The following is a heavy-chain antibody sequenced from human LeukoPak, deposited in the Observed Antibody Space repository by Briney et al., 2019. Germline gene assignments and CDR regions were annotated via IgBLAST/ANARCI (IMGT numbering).Heavy chain of an antibody. V-gene: IGHV3-11*03. CDR2: IISSGSSP. CDR3: ARLYVRLDSSGYHPYYFDY. Sequence: GGSRRLSVPPLGLTFMDYYLTWIRQAPGKGLGGVSSIISSGSSPNYADSVKGRFTISRDNAKNSLYLQMNSLRADDTAVYYCARLYVRLDSSGYHPYYFDYCGQGTLVTVSS. CDR1: GLTFMDYY. D-gene: IGHD3-22*01. J-gene: IGHJ4*02.